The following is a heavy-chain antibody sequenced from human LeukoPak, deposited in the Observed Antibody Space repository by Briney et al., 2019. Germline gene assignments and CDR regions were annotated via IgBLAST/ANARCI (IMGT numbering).Heavy chain of an antibody. CDR2: IRYDGSNK. J-gene: IGHJ4*02. Sequence: GGSLRLSCAASGFTFSSYGMHWVRQAPGKGLEGVAFIRYDGSNKYYADSVKGRFTISRDNSKKTLYLQMNSLRAEDTAVYYCAKRGIAEAGEQPFDYWGQGTLVTVSP. CDR3: AKRGIAEAGEQPFDY. V-gene: IGHV3-30*02. D-gene: IGHD6-13*01. CDR1: GFTFSSYG.